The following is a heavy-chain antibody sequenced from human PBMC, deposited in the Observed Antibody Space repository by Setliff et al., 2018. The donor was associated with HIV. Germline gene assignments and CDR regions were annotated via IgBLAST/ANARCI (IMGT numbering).Heavy chain of an antibody. CDR1: GFTFSSYG. V-gene: IGHV3-33*06. J-gene: IGHJ4*02. Sequence: GGSLRLSCAASGFTFSSYGMHWVRQAPGKGLEWVSVIWYDGSNKFYADSVKGRFTISRDNSKNTLYLQMNSLRAEDTAVYYCAKDPRKGGDYGGFDQWGQGTLVTVSS. CDR2: IWYDGSNK. CDR3: AKDPRKGGDYGGFDQ. D-gene: IGHD4-17*01.